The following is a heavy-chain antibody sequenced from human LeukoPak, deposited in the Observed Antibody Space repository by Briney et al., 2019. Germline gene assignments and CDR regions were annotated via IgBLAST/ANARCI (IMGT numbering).Heavy chain of an antibody. Sequence: GASVKVSCKASGYTFTSYDINWVRQATGQGLEWMGWMNPNSGNTGYAQKFQGRVTMTRNTSISTAYMELSSLRSEDTAVYYCATLYGDYPNFDYWGQGTLVTVSS. D-gene: IGHD4-17*01. CDR1: GYTFTSYD. CDR2: MNPNSGNT. J-gene: IGHJ4*02. CDR3: ATLYGDYPNFDY. V-gene: IGHV1-8*01.